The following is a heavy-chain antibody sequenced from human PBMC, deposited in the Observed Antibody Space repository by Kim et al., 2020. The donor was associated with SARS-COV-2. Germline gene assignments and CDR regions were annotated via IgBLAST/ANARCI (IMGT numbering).Heavy chain of an antibody. J-gene: IGHJ6*02. CDR1: GGTFSSYA. D-gene: IGHD6-13*01. Sequence: SVKVSCKASGGTFSSYAISWVRQAPGQGLEWMGGIIPIFGTANYAQKFQGRVTITADESTSTAYMELSSLRSEDTAVYYCARAVSSSWYSYYYYYGMDVWGQGTTVTVSS. CDR3: ARAVSSSWYSYYYYYGMDV. V-gene: IGHV1-69*13. CDR2: IIPIFGTA.